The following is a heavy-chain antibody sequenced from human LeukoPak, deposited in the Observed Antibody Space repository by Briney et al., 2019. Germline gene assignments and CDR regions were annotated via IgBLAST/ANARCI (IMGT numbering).Heavy chain of an antibody. V-gene: IGHV3-7*01. D-gene: IGHD6-6*01. Sequence: GGSLRLSCVASGFSFDSYWMNWVRQAPGKGLEWVANINHDGTEKYYVDSVKGRFSISRDNDKESLYLQMNSLRAEDTAGYYCARVRSAAARPLDDWGLGTVVTVSS. CDR3: ARVRSAAARPLDD. J-gene: IGHJ4*02. CDR1: GFSFDSYW. CDR2: INHDGTEK.